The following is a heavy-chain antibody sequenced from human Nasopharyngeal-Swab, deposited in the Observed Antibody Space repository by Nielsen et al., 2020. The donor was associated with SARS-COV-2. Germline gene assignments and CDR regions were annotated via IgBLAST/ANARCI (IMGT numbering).Heavy chain of an antibody. CDR3: AIVVYGYFYY. D-gene: IGHD5/OR15-5a*01. CDR2: IKQDGSEK. J-gene: IGHJ4*02. Sequence: GGSLRLSCAASGFTFSRNWMNWVRQAPGKGLEWVANIKQDGSEKYYVDSVKGRFTISRDNAKHSLYLQMNSLRAEDTAMYYCAIVVYGYFYYWGQGTLVTVSS. V-gene: IGHV3-7*01. CDR1: GFTFSRNW.